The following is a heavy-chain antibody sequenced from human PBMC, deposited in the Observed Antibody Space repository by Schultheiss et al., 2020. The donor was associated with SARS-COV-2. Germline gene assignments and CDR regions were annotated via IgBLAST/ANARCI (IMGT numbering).Heavy chain of an antibody. Sequence: GGSLRLSCAASGFTFSSYAMSWVRQAPGKGLEWVSAISGSGGSTYYADSVKGRFIISRDNSRNTLYLQTNSLRAEDTAVYYCARDSPTTVTKVDYWGQGTLVTVSS. CDR1: GFTFSSYA. D-gene: IGHD4-17*01. CDR2: ISGSGGST. CDR3: ARDSPTTVTKVDY. V-gene: IGHV3-23*01. J-gene: IGHJ4*02.